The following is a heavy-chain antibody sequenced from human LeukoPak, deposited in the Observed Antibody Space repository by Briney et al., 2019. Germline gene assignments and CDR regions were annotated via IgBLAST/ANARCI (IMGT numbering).Heavy chain of an antibody. J-gene: IGHJ1*01. V-gene: IGHV4-39*07. CDR2: INHSGST. CDR1: GDSISSSSNY. Sequence: SETLTLTCTVSGDSISSSSNYWAWIRQPPGKGLEWIGEINHSGSTNYNPSLKSRVTISVDTSKNQFSLKLSSVTAADTAVYYCARGLGSGWSRAEYFQHWGQGTLVTVSS. CDR3: ARGLGSGWSRAEYFQH. D-gene: IGHD6-19*01.